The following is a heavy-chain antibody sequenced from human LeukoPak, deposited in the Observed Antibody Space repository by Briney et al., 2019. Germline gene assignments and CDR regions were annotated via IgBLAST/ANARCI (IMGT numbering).Heavy chain of an antibody. J-gene: IGHJ4*02. CDR1: GGSISSNY. CDR2: IYYSGST. Sequence: SETLSLTCTVSGGSISSNYWSWIRQPPGKGLEWIGYIYYSGSTNYNPSLKSRVTISVDTSKNQFSLTLSSVTAADTAVYYCARATRTGYSISWYYFDYWGQGTLVTVSS. V-gene: IGHV4-59*01. D-gene: IGHD6-13*01. CDR3: ARATRTGYSISWYYFDY.